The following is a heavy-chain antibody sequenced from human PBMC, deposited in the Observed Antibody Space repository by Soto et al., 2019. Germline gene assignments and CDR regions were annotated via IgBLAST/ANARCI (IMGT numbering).Heavy chain of an antibody. D-gene: IGHD6-19*01. J-gene: IGHJ4*02. CDR3: ARPYSSGWNGGDFDY. CDR2: INNSGST. Sequence: PSETLSLTCAVHGGSFNGYYWSWIRLPPGKGLEWIGEINNSGSTNYNPSLKSRVTISVDTSKNQFSLKLSSVTAADTAVYYCARPYSSGWNGGDFDYWGQGTLVTVSS. V-gene: IGHV4-34*01. CDR1: GGSFNGYY.